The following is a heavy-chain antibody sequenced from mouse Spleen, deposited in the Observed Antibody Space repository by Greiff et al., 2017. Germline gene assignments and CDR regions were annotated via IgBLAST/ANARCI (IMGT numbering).Heavy chain of an antibody. J-gene: IGHJ1*03. CDR1: GYTFTSYW. V-gene: IGHV1-72*01. Sequence: QVQLQQPGAELVKPGASVKLSCKASGYTFTSYWMHWVKQRPGRGLEWIGRLDPYSGGTKYNEKFKSKATLTVDKPSSTAYMQLSSLTSEDSAVYYCAREDYGNFWYFDVWGTGTTVTVSS. D-gene: IGHD2-1*01. CDR2: LDPYSGGT. CDR3: AREDYGNFWYFDV.